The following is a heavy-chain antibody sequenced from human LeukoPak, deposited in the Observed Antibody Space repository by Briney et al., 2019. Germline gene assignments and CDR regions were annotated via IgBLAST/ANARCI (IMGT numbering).Heavy chain of an antibody. CDR3: ARGNLYGPLDY. D-gene: IGHD4-17*01. Sequence: SETLSLTCAVYGGSFSGYYWSWIRQPPGKGLEWIGYIYYSGSTNYNPSLKNRVTISVDTSKNQFSLKLSSVTAADTAVYYCARGNLYGPLDYWGQGTLVTVSS. CDR2: IYYSGST. CDR1: GGSFSGYY. V-gene: IGHV4-59*01. J-gene: IGHJ4*02.